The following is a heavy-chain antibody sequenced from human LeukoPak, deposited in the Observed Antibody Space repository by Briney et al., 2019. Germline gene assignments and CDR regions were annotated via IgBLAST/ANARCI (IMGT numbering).Heavy chain of an antibody. CDR3: ARGITKTDPIVVVPAAIRVAQAFDS. V-gene: IGHV4-34*01. J-gene: IGHJ4*02. CDR1: GGSFSDYD. D-gene: IGHD2-2*01. Sequence: SETLSLTCAVYGGSFSDYDWNWIRQPPGKGLEWIGEINHSGSTTDNPSLKSRVSLSVDTSKNQFSLKVTSVTAADTAVYYCARGITKTDPIVVVPAAIRVAQAFDSWGQGTLVTVSS. CDR2: INHSGST.